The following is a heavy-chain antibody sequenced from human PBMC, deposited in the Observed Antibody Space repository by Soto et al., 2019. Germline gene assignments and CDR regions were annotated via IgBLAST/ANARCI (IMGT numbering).Heavy chain of an antibody. Sequence: KPSETLSLTCTVSGGSISSSSYYWGWIRQPPGKGLEWIGSIYYSGSTYYNPSLKSRVTISVDTSKNQFSLKLSSVTAADTAVYYCARLGGSYHGGFCYFDYWGQGTLVTVSS. V-gene: IGHV4-39*01. D-gene: IGHD1-26*01. CDR1: GGSISSSSYY. CDR3: ARLGGSYHGGFCYFDY. CDR2: IYYSGST. J-gene: IGHJ4*02.